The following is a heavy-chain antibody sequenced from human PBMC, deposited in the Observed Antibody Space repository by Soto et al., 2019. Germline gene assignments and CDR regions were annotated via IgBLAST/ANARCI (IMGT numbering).Heavy chain of an antibody. CDR3: ARNGYYDFWSGYYTLDAFDI. V-gene: IGHV4-31*03. CDR2: IYYSGST. J-gene: IGHJ3*02. CDR1: GGSISSGGYY. Sequence: SETLSLTCTVSGGSISSGGYYWSWLRQHPGKGLEWIGYIYYSGSTYYNPSLKSRVTISVDTSKNQFSLKLSSVTAADTAVYYCARNGYYDFWSGYYTLDAFDIWGQGTMVTVSS. D-gene: IGHD3-3*01.